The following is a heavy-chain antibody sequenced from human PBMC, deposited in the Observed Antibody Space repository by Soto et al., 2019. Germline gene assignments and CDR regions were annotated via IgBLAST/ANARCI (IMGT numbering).Heavy chain of an antibody. J-gene: IGHJ4*02. CDR2: ISSSGDSP. CDR3: ARTTQRHRHY. Sequence: EVQLLESGGGLVQPGGSLRLSCAASGFTFSNYAMSWVRQAPGKGLEWVYAISSSGDSPYYADYVKGRFSVSRDKSKNTLHLKTNRLRVEATALYKCARTTQRHRHYWGQGTLVTVSS. CDR1: GFTFSNYA. V-gene: IGHV3-23*01. D-gene: IGHD1-7*01.